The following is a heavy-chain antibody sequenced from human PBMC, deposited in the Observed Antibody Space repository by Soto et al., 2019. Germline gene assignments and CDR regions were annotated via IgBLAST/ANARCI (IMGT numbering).Heavy chain of an antibody. Sequence: QVQLVESGGGVVQPGTSLRLACEASGFNFGAYGMHWVRQAQGKGLEWVAVISHDGTKTYYSDSVKGRFTISRDNSKNVLYVQMVSLRPDDTAVYSSAKDRRVGYTTCSRCYGVDVWGQGTTVTVSS. J-gene: IGHJ6*02. V-gene: IGHV3-30*18. CDR1: GFNFGAYG. CDR3: AKDRRVGYTTCSRCYGVDV. D-gene: IGHD2-2*01. CDR2: ISHDGTKT.